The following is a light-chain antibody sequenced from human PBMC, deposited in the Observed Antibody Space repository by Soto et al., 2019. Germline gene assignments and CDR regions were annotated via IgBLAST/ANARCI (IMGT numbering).Light chain of an antibody. CDR1: RDISNS. V-gene: IGKV1-33*01. CDR2: AAS. J-gene: IGKJ2*01. Sequence: DIQMTQSPSSLSASVGDRVTISCQASRDISNSLNWYQHKPGHAPKLLIYAASNLQTGVPSRFSGSGSGTDFTFTISSLQPEDFAAYYCQQYDNLPSYTFGQGTKVEI. CDR3: QQYDNLPSYT.